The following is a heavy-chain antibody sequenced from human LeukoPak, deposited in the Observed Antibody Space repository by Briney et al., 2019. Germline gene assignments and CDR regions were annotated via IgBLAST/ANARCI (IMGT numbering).Heavy chain of an antibody. V-gene: IGHV4-30-2*01. CDR2: IYHSGST. D-gene: IGHD3-9*01. CDR1: GGSISSGGYS. CDR3: AREVRDFDILTGYYKRYFDY. J-gene: IGHJ4*02. Sequence: SETLSLTCAVSGGSISSGGYSWSWIRQPPGRGLEWIGYIYHSGSTYHNPSLKNPVTISLDRSKNEFSLKLSSVTAADTAVYYCAREVRDFDILTGYYKRYFDYWGQGTLVTVSS.